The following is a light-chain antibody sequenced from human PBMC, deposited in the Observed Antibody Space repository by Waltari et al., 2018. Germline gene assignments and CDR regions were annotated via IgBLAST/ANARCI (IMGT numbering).Light chain of an antibody. CDR1: QSVLYSSNNKNH. Sequence: DIVMTQSPDSLAVSLGERATINCKSSQSVLYSSNNKNHLAWYQQKPGQSPKLLIYWASTRESGVPDRFSGSGSGTDFTLTISSLQAEDVAVYYCQQYYATPRIFGPGTKVDIK. CDR3: QQYYATPRI. V-gene: IGKV4-1*01. J-gene: IGKJ3*01. CDR2: WAS.